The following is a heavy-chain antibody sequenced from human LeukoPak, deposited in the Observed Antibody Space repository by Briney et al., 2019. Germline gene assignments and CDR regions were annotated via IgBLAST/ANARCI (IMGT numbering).Heavy chain of an antibody. V-gene: IGHV1-8*01. J-gene: IGHJ4*02. CDR3: ARRSQAGGTGIGY. D-gene: IGHD6-19*01. Sequence: ASVKVSCKASVYTFTSDDINSGPQATRQRLEWRGGMNPNSGNTGYTQKFQGRVTMTRNNSISTAYMELSSLRSEDTAVYYCARRSQAGGTGIGYWGQGTLVTVSS. CDR1: VYTFTSDD. CDR2: MNPNSGNT.